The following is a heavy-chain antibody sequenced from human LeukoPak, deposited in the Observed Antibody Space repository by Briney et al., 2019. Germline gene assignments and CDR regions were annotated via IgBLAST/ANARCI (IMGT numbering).Heavy chain of an antibody. J-gene: IGHJ4*02. CDR1: GYTFTSYD. D-gene: IGHD3-10*02. Sequence: ASVKVSCKASGYTFTSYDINWVRQATGQGLEWMGWISAYNGNTNYAQKLQGRVTMTTDTSTSTAYMELRSLRSDDTAVYYCARVVQGAAYYWGQGTLVTVSS. CDR2: ISAYNGNT. CDR3: ARVVQGAAYY. V-gene: IGHV1-18*01.